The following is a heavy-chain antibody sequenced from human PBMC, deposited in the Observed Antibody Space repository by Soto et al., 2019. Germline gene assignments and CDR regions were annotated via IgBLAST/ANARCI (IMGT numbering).Heavy chain of an antibody. CDR3: ARTPYYDFWSGYPTLRWFDP. D-gene: IGHD3-3*01. Sequence: GASVKVSCKASGYTFTSYYMHWVRQAPGQGLEWMGIINPSGGSTSYAQKFQGRVTMTRDTSTSTVYMELSSLRSEDTAVYYCARTPYYDFWSGYPTLRWFDPWGQGTLVTVSS. CDR1: GYTFTSYY. CDR2: INPSGGST. J-gene: IGHJ5*02. V-gene: IGHV1-46*01.